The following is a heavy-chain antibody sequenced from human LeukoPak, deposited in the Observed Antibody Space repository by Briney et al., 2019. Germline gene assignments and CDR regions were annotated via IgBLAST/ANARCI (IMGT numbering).Heavy chain of an antibody. CDR2: VDTDGSA. J-gene: IGHJ5*01. V-gene: IGHV3-23*01. D-gene: IGHD2-21*01. CDR3: AKDPVRRSLFLCCSFAS. Sequence: GWSLTLSCAASRFTFDKYAMSWVRQAAGKGLEGVSSVDTDGSAGYADSVKGRFTVSRDHSNNMLYLQMNSLRADDTAMYYCAKDPVRRSLFLCCSFASGGQGTLVTVSS. CDR1: RFTFDKYA.